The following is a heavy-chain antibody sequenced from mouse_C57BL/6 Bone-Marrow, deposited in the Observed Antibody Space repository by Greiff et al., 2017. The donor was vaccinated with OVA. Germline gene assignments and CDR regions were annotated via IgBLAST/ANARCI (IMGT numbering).Heavy chain of an antibody. CDR1: GYTFTNYW. CDR3: ARGPVVEGYFDV. Sequence: QVQLKQSGAELVRPGTSVKMSCKASGYTFTNYWIGWAKQRPGHGLEWIGDIYPGGGYTNYNEKFKGKATLTADKSSSTAYMQFSSLTSEDSAIYYCARGPVVEGYFDVWGTGTTVTVSS. D-gene: IGHD1-1*01. J-gene: IGHJ1*03. V-gene: IGHV1-63*01. CDR2: IYPGGGYT.